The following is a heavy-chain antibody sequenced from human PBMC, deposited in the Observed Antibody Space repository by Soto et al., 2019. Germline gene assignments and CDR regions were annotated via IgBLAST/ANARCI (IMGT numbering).Heavy chain of an antibody. CDR1: GFTFSSYG. CDR3: AKEWVYDSSGWSFDY. D-gene: IGHD3-22*01. J-gene: IGHJ4*02. V-gene: IGHV3-30*18. CDR2: ISNDGSNK. Sequence: HPGGSLRLSCAASGFTFSSYGMHWVRQAPGKGLEWVAVISNDGSNKYYADSVKGRFTISRDNSKNTLYLQMNSLRAEDTAVYYCAKEWVYDSSGWSFDYWGQGTLVTVPQ.